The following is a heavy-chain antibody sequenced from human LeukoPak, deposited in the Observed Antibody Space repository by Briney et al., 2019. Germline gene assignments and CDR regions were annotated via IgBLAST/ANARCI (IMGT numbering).Heavy chain of an antibody. D-gene: IGHD3-3*01. CDR2: IYYSGST. CDR1: GGSISSGGYY. V-gene: IGHV4-39*01. J-gene: IGHJ4*02. CDR3: ARLVYDFWSGYPLFDY. Sequence: SQTLSLTCTVSGGSISSGGYYWSWIRQPPGKGLEWIGSIYYSGSTYYNPSLKSRVTISVDTSKNQFSLKLSSVTAADTAVYYCARLVYDFWSGYPLFDYWGQGTLVTVSS.